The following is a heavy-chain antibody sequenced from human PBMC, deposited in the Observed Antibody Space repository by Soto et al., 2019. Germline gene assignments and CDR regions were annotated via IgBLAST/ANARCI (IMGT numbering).Heavy chain of an antibody. D-gene: IGHD3-10*01. CDR2: IIPIFGTA. V-gene: IGHV1-69*05. J-gene: IGHJ5*02. CDR1: GGTFSSYA. Sequence: QVQLVQSGAEVKKPGSSVKVSCKASGGTFSSYAISWVRQAPGQGLEWMGGIIPIFGTANYAQKFQGRVTITPDESTSTAYMELRSLRSEATAVYYCARVSTPLRWCGELINWFDPWGQGTLVTVSS. CDR3: ARVSTPLRWCGELINWFDP.